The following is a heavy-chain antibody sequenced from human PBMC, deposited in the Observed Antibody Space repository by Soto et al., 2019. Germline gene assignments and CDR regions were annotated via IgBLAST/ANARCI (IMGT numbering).Heavy chain of an antibody. V-gene: IGHV1-18*04. J-gene: IGHJ4*02. D-gene: IGHD3-3*01. CDR2: ISPHNGNT. Sequence: QVQLVQSGAEVKKAGASVKVSCKASGYTFTSYSINWVRQAPGQGLEWMGRISPHNGNTSYAQKFQDRVSMTTDTSTTTAYMELRSLRSDDTAVFYCPRAVDPLYDFWHSAAEGHNSYFDSWGQGTLVTVSS. CDR1: GYTFTSYS. CDR3: PRAVDPLYDFWHSAAEGHNSYFDS.